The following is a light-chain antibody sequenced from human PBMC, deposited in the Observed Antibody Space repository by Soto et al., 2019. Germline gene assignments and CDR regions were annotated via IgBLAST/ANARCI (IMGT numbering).Light chain of an antibody. CDR3: HHFGSSRHT. J-gene: IGKJ2*01. Sequence: VVSTQAPGTLSSYPEVRATLSCRASQSVSSTYLAWYRHKPGQAPRLLIYGASSRAAGIPDRFSGSGSGTDFTLTISRLEPEDFAVYYCHHFGSSRHTFGQGTKVDI. CDR1: QSVSSTY. CDR2: GAS. V-gene: IGKV3-20*01.